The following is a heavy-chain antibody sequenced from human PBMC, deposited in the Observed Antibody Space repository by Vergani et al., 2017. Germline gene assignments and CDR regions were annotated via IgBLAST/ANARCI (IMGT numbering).Heavy chain of an antibody. CDR3: AKGIVATITRYYMDG. CDR1: GFTFDDYA. V-gene: IGHV3-9*01. Sequence: EVQLVESGGGLVQPGRSLRLSCAASGFTFDDYAMHWVRQAPGKGLEWVSGISWNSGSIGYADSVKGRFTISRDNAKNSLYLQMNSLRAEDTALYYCAKGIVATITRYYMDGWGKGTTVTVSS. J-gene: IGHJ6*03. D-gene: IGHD5-12*01. CDR2: ISWNSGSI.